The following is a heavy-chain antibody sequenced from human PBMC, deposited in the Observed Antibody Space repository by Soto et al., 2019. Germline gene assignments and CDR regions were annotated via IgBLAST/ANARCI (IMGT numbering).Heavy chain of an antibody. J-gene: IGHJ4*02. CDR1: GYTFTSYE. CDR3: ARGELLWFGELLR. CDR2: MNPNSGDT. Sequence: QVQLVQSGAEVKKPRASVKVSCKASGYTFTSYEINWVRQATGQGLEWMGWMNPNSGDTGYAQKFQGRVTMTRNTSISTAYVELSSLRSEDTAVYYCARGELLWFGELLRWGQGTLVTVSS. D-gene: IGHD3-10*01. V-gene: IGHV1-8*01.